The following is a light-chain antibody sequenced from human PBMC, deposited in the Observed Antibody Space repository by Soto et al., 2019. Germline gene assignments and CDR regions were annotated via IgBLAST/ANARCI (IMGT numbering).Light chain of an antibody. V-gene: IGKV1-6*01. CDR3: LQDYNYPRT. CDR2: AAS. CDR1: QNIDNY. Sequence: IQLTQSPSSLSASVGDRVTVSCRSSQNIDNYLNWYVQRPGKAPELLIYAASTLQSGVPSRFSGSGSGTDFTLTISCLQSEDFATYYCLQDYNYPRTFGQGTKVDIK. J-gene: IGKJ1*01.